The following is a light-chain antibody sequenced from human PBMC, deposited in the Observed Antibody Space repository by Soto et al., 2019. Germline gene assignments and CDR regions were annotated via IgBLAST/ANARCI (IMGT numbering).Light chain of an antibody. V-gene: IGKV3-20*01. J-gene: IGKJ4*01. CDR3: QQYRSSLT. Sequence: EIVLTQSPGTLSLSPGERATLSCRAGQSASSRYLAWYQQKPGQAPRLLIYGASSRATGIPDRFSGSGSGTDFTLTISRLEPEDFAVYYCQQYRSSLTFGGGTKVDIK. CDR1: QSASSRY. CDR2: GAS.